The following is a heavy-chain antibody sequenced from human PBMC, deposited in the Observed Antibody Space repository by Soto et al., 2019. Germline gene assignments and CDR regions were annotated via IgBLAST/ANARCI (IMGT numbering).Heavy chain of an antibody. CDR1: GFIFSSYA. D-gene: IGHD3-22*01. CDR2: ISGSGGST. V-gene: IGHV3-23*01. CDR3: AITSRDYYDSSGYP. Sequence: QAGGSLRLSCAASGFIFSSYAMSWVRQAPGKGLEWVSAISGSGGSTYYADSVKGRFTISRDNSKNTLYLQMNSLRAEDTAVYYCAITSRDYYDSSGYPWGQGTLVTV. J-gene: IGHJ5*02.